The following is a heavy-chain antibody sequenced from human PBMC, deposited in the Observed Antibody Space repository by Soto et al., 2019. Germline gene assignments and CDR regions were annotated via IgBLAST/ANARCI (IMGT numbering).Heavy chain of an antibody. D-gene: IGHD6-6*01. CDR3: ARDQIGSSPLYYYYGMDV. CDR2: IYYSGST. J-gene: IGHJ6*02. CDR1: GGTISSGDYY. Sequence: RSDAPYVSXTVCGGTISSGDYYWSWISQPPGKGLEWIGYIYYSGSTYYNPSLKSRVTISVDTSKNQFSLKLSSVTAADTAVYYCARDQIGSSPLYYYYGMDVWGQGTTVTVSS. V-gene: IGHV4-30-4*02.